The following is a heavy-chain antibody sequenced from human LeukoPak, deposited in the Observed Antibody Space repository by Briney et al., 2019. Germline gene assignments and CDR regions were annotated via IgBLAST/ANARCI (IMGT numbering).Heavy chain of an antibody. CDR1: GFTFSSYW. Sequence: GGSLRLSCAASGFTFSSYWMHWVRQAPGKGLEWVAFIRYDRSNKYYADSVKGRFTISRDNSRDTLYLQMISLRAEDTAVYYCAKSAVGATLGDYWGQGTPVTVSS. D-gene: IGHD1-26*01. CDR3: AKSAVGATLGDY. CDR2: IRYDRSNK. V-gene: IGHV3-30*02. J-gene: IGHJ4*02.